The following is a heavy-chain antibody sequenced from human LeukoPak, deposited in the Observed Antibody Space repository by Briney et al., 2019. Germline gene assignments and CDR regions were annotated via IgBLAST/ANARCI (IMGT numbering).Heavy chain of an antibody. Sequence: ASVKVSCKASGYTFISYGISWVRQAPGQGLEWMGWISTYNGNTNYAQKLQGRVTMTTDASTSTAYMELRSLRSDDTAVYYCARISYGDYNIDYWGQGTLVTVSS. CDR3: ARISYGDYNIDY. CDR2: ISTYNGNT. CDR1: GYTFISYG. J-gene: IGHJ4*02. D-gene: IGHD4-17*01. V-gene: IGHV1-18*01.